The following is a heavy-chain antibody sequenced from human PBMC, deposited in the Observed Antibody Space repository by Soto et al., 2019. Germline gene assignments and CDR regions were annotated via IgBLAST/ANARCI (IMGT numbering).Heavy chain of an antibody. D-gene: IGHD3-3*02. Sequence: QVQLQESGPRLVKPSGTLSLTCAVSGGSISSGDWCWSWVRQTPGKGLEGIGEIYYSGSTTYNPCHKCRVTISAYKSENQFSLRLSPVPAADPGVYYCARRRRDSIFGSLDYWCQGTLVTVSS. CDR1: GGSISSGDW. V-gene: IGHV4-4*02. CDR3: ARRRRDSIFGSLDY. CDR2: IYYSGST. J-gene: IGHJ4*01.